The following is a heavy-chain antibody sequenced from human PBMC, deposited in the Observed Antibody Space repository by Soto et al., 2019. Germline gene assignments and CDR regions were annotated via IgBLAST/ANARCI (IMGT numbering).Heavy chain of an antibody. J-gene: IGHJ6*02. CDR3: ASDLSSMVRRDYYYYGMDV. CDR2: IIPIFDTA. Sequence: QVQLVQSGAEVKKPGSSVKVSCKASGGTFSSYAISWVRQAPGQGLEWMGGIIPIFDTANYAQKFQGRVTITADKSTSTAYMELSSLRSEDTAVYFCASDLSSMVRRDYYYYGMDVWGQGTTVTVSS. V-gene: IGHV1-69*06. D-gene: IGHD3-10*01. CDR1: GGTFSSYA.